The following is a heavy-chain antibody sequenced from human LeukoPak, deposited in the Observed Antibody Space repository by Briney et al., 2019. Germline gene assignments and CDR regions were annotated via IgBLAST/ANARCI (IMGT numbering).Heavy chain of an antibody. Sequence: SETLSLTCAVYHGSFSGHYWGRIRQPPGKGLEWIGEINDSGRTNYNPSLKSRVTISVDTSKNQFSLKLSSVTVADTAVYYCASRIVPSTDFDYWGQGSLVTVSS. D-gene: IGHD5-12*01. CDR1: HGSFSGHY. CDR3: ASRIVPSTDFDY. V-gene: IGHV4-34*01. J-gene: IGHJ4*02. CDR2: INDSGRT.